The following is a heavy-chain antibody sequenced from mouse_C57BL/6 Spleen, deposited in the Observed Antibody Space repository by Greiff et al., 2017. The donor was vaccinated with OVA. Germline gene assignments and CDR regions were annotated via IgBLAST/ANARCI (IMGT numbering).Heavy chain of an antibody. CDR2: IYPGDGDT. D-gene: IGHD2-5*01. CDR3: ARSFYYSNYWYFDV. J-gene: IGHJ1*03. V-gene: IGHV1-82*01. Sequence: VQLQQSGPELVKPGASVKISCKASGYAFSSSWMNWVKQRPGKGLEWIGRIYPGDGDTNYNGKFKGKATLTADESSSTAYMQLSSLTSEDSAVYFCARSFYYSNYWYFDVWGTGTTVTVSS. CDR1: GYAFSSSW.